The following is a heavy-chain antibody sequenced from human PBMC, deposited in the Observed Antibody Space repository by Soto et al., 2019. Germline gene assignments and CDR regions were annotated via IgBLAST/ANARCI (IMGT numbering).Heavy chain of an antibody. V-gene: IGHV1-18*01. CDR1: GYTFTRYG. Sequence: QVQLVQSGAEVKHPGASVKVSCKASGYTFTRYGIGWARQAPGQGLEWMGWVNTYNGNTNYAQNVQGRVTLTTDTTTSTAYRELRSLRSNDAAIYYCAMVDVYVTPSPQDVWGQGTTVIVSS. J-gene: IGHJ6*02. CDR2: VNTYNGNT. CDR3: AMVDVYVTPSPQDV. D-gene: IGHD3-16*01.